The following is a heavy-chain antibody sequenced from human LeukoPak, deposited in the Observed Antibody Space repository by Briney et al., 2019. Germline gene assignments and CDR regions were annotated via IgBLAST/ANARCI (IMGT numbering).Heavy chain of an antibody. Sequence: SETLSLTCTVSGGSISSSSYYWDWIRQPPGKGLKWLGTIYYSGTTYYNPSLKSRVTISVDTSRNQFSLKLSSVTATDTAVYYCARMIGDDAFDIWGQGTMVTVSS. D-gene: IGHD3-22*01. CDR1: GGSISSSSYY. V-gene: IGHV4-39*01. CDR2: IYYSGTT. J-gene: IGHJ3*02. CDR3: ARMIGDDAFDI.